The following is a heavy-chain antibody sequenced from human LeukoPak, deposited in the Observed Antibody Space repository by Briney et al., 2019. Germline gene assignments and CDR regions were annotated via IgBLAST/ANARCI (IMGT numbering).Heavy chain of an antibody. J-gene: IGHJ4*02. CDR2: ISSSGSTI. V-gene: IGHV3-48*04. CDR3: ARYFLSSSPEAGFDY. D-gene: IGHD6-6*01. CDR1: GFTFSSYS. Sequence: GGSLRLSCAASGFTFSSYSMNWVRQAPGKGLEWVSYISSSGSTIYYADSVKGRFTISRDNAKNSLYLQMNSLRAEDTAVYYCARYFLSSSPEAGFDYWGQGTLVTVSS.